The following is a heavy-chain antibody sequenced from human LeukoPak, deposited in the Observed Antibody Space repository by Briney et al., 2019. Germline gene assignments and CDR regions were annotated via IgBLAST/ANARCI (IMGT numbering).Heavy chain of an antibody. D-gene: IGHD1-1*01. CDR2: INHSGST. Sequence: PGGSLRLSCAASGFTFDNHVMSWVRQPPGKGLEWIGEINHSGSTNYNPSLKSRVTISVDTSKNQFSLKLSSVTAADTAVYYCARGRLERPRFDPWGQGTLVTVSS. V-gene: IGHV4-34*01. CDR1: GFTFDNHV. CDR3: ARGRLERPRFDP. J-gene: IGHJ5*02.